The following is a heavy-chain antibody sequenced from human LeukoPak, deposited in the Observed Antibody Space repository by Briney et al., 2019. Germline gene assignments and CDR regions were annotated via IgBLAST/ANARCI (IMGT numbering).Heavy chain of an antibody. D-gene: IGHD2-15*01. V-gene: IGHV3-53*01. CDR3: ARALPVSVGSCYDY. Sequence: GGSLRLSCAASGFTVSNYYMSWVRQAPGKGLEWVSVIFSGGTTHYADSVKGRFTISRDISKNTLYLQMNSLRDEDAAVYYCARALPVSVGSCYDYWGQGTLVTVSS. J-gene: IGHJ4*02. CDR2: IFSGGTT. CDR1: GFTVSNYY.